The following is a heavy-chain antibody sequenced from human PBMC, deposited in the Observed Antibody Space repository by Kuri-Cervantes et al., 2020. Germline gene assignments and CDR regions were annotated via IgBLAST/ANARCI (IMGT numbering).Heavy chain of an antibody. D-gene: IGHD6-19*01. CDR3: ARDPPRSGWLSRYYYGMDV. J-gene: IGHJ6*02. CDR1: GGSISSYY. V-gene: IGHV4-59*05. Sequence: GSLRLSCTVSGGSISSYYWSWIRQPPGKGLEWIGSIYYSGSTYYNPSLKSRVTISVDTSKNQFTLKLSSVTAADTAVYYCARDPPRSGWLSRYYYGMDVWGQGTTVTVSS. CDR2: IYYSGST.